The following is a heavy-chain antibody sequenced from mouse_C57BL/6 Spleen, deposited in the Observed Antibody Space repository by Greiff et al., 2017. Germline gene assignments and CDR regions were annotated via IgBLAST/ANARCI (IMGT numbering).Heavy chain of an antibody. Sequence: QVQLKQPGAELVKPGASVKVSCKASGYTFTSYWMHWVKQRPGQGLEWIGRIHPSDSDTNYNQKFKGKATLTVDKSSSTAYMQLSSLTSEDSAVYYCAIEGEGRQLRLRFAYWGQGTLVTVSA. CDR3: AIEGEGRQLRLRFAY. D-gene: IGHD3-2*02. J-gene: IGHJ3*01. V-gene: IGHV1-74*01. CDR1: GYTFTSYW. CDR2: IHPSDSDT.